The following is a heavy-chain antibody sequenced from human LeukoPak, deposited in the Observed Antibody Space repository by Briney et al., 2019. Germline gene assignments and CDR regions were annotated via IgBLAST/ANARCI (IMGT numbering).Heavy chain of an antibody. D-gene: IGHD2-15*01. J-gene: IGHJ5*02. CDR1: GYTFTAYY. CDR3: ARGVGSSWLDP. V-gene: IGHV1-2*02. Sequence: ASVKVSCKASGYTFTAYYIHWVRQDPGQGLEWMGWMDPVSGGTNYAQRFQGRVTMTRDSSISTAYMKLSSLRSDDTADTAVYYGARGVGSSWLDPWGQGTLVTVSS. CDR2: MDPVSGGT.